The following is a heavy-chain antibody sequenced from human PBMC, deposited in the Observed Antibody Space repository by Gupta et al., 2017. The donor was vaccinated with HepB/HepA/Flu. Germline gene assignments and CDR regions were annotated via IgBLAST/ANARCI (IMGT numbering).Heavy chain of an antibody. CDR3: ARQWAVPAPWAQFDH. J-gene: IGHJ4*02. V-gene: IGHV4-39*01. CDR2: ISYNGVT. D-gene: IGHD2-2*01. Sequence: QVQLQESGPGLVKPSGTLSLTCTVSGGSTSSSKYSWGWIRQPPGKGLERIGTISYNGVTFYKPSLKSRLTVSMDRSKNQFSLKLDSVTAADTAVYFGARQWAVPAPWAQFDHWGQGRGVTVSS. CDR1: GGSTSSSKYS.